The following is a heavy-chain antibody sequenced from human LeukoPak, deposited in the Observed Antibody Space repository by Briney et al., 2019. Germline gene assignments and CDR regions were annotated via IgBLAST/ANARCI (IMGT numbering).Heavy chain of an antibody. CDR2: ISYDGSNK. CDR3: AKILGGSSWYRAWVGYYYGMDV. V-gene: IGHV3-30*18. CDR1: GFTFSSYG. D-gene: IGHD6-13*01. Sequence: GRSLRLSCAASGFTFSSYGMHWVRQAPGKGLEWVAVISYDGSNKYYADSVKGRFTISRDNSKNTLYLQMDSLRAEDTAVYYCAKILGGSSWYRAWVGYYYGMDVWGQGTTVTVSS. J-gene: IGHJ6*02.